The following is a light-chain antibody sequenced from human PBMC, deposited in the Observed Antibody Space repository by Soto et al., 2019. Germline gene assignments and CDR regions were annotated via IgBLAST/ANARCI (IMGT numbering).Light chain of an antibody. Sequence: DIQLPESRSFLPASVGARATITCRASQDLTVYLAWYQQEPRKAPKLLISATSTLQSGVPSRFSGSGSGTEMTLTISSLQPEDFATYYCQQFKSYPLTFGRGTKVDIK. CDR2: ATS. J-gene: IGKJ4*01. CDR1: QDLTVY. V-gene: IGKV1-9*01. CDR3: QQFKSYPLT.